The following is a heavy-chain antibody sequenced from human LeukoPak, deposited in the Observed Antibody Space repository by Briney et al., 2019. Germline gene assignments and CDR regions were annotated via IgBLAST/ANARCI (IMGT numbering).Heavy chain of an antibody. D-gene: IGHD3-10*01. V-gene: IGHV4-59*01. CDR2: TSYSGTT. CDR3: ANSPPRGLANWFDP. Sequence: SEALSLTCTVSGASISTYYWSWIRQPPGKGLEWIGYTSYSGTTNYNPSLKGRVTMSLDTSKNQFSLKLNSVTAADTAVYYCANSPPRGLANWFDPWGQGTPVTVSS. J-gene: IGHJ5*02. CDR1: GASISTYY.